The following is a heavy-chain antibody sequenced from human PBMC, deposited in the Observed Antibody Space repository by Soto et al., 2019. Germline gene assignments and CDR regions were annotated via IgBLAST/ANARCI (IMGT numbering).Heavy chain of an antibody. J-gene: IGHJ6*03. V-gene: IGHV4-39*01. CDR1: GASITNPSHY. CDR3: VCQPPYSYHYMDV. CDR2: IYYSMNT. Sequence: SETLSLTCSVSGASITNPSHYWGWIRQPPGKGLEWIGTIYYSMNTFYNPSLKSRVTTSMDTSKNQFSLTLTSVTAADTAVYFCVCQPPYSYHYMDVGGKGTTVPVSS.